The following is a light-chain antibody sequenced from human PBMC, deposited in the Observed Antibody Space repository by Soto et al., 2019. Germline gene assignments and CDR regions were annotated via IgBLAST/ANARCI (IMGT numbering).Light chain of an antibody. Sequence: EIVMTQSPATLSASPGERATLSCRASESVSNNLAWYQQKPGQAPRLLIYGASTRATGIPAMFSGSGSGTEFTLTISSLQSEDFAVYYCQQYDNLPRTFGQGTKVEIK. CDR1: ESVSNN. V-gene: IGKV3-15*01. CDR3: QQYDNLPRT. J-gene: IGKJ1*01. CDR2: GAS.